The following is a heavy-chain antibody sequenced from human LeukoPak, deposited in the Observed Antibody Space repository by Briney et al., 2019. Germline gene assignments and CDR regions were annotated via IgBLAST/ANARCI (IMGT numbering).Heavy chain of an antibody. CDR3: ARARDILTGPEY. D-gene: IGHD3-9*01. J-gene: IGHJ4*02. CDR1: GFSFGTYN. V-gene: IGHV3-21*01. CDR2: ISSASTYV. Sequence: GGSLRLSCAASGFSFGTYNMNWVRQAPGKGLEWVSSISSASTYVHYADSVKGRFTISRDNAKNSLYLQMNSLRAEDTAVYYCARARDILTGPEYWGQGTLVTVSS.